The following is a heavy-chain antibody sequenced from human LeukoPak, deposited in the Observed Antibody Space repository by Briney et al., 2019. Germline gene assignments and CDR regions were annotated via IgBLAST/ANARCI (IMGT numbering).Heavy chain of an antibody. V-gene: IGHV4-4*07. D-gene: IGHD5-18*01. CDR2: IYYTGST. CDR1: GGSIISYY. CDR3: ARGVLSRVKGYSYSYYFDY. J-gene: IGHJ4*02. Sequence: SATLSLTCTVSGGSIISYYWSWIRQSAGKGLEWIGRIYYTGSTDYNPSLESRVTMTVDRSKNQFSLRLTSMTTADTAVYYCARGVLSRVKGYSYSYYFDYWGQGTLVTVSS.